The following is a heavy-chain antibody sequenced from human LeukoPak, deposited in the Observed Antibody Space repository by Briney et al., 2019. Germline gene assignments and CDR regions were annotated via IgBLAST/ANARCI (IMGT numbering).Heavy chain of an antibody. J-gene: IGHJ4*02. CDR3: ARDWDSSGSTPFHYFDY. D-gene: IGHD3-22*01. CDR2: ISAYNGNT. Sequence: GASVKVSCKASGYTFTSYGIGWVRQAPGQGLEWMEWISAYNGNTNCAQKLQGRVTMTTDTSTSTAYMELRSLRSDDTAVYYCARDWDSSGSTPFHYFDYWGQGTLVTVSS. V-gene: IGHV1-18*01. CDR1: GYTFTSYG.